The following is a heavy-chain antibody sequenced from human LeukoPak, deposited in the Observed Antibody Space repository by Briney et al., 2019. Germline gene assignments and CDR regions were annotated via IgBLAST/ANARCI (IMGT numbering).Heavy chain of an antibody. CDR3: AKDKAGLHSSGCYDS. CDR1: GFSFSRYG. V-gene: IGHV3-30*02. CDR2: ARYDGNLQ. D-gene: IGHD6-19*01. Sequence: GGSLRPFCAASGFSFSRYGMHWVRQAPGQGLEGVAFARYDGNLQFYADSVKGRFTISRDNSKNTVSLQMNSLRSEDTAVYYCAKDKAGLHSSGCYDSWGQGALVTVSS. J-gene: IGHJ4*02.